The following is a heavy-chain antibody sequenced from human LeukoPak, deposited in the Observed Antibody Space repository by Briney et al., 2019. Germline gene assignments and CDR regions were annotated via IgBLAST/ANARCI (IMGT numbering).Heavy chain of an antibody. CDR2: INNDGSIS. J-gene: IGHJ4*02. Sequence: GGSLRLSCAASGFTFSDHWIHWVRQAPGEVLVWVAFINNDGSISTYGDSVKGRFTVSRDNAKNTLYLQMNSLRVEDTAVYYCARGGPGTGMDYWGQGTPVTVSS. D-gene: IGHD1-1*01. CDR1: GFTFSDHW. V-gene: IGHV3-74*01. CDR3: ARGGPGTGMDY.